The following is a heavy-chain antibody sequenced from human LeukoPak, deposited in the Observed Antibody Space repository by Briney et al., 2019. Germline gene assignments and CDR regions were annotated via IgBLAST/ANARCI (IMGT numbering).Heavy chain of an antibody. CDR2: IIPLFGTT. CDR3: AAIGVGRWSFDY. CDR1: EGTFSNYS. D-gene: IGHD2-15*01. Sequence: SVKVSCKASEGTFSNYSMTWVRQAPGQGLQWMGGIIPLFGTTDYAQTFHGRATITVDTSTTTVYMELRNLRSEDTALYYCAAIGVGRWSFDYWAQGTLVTVSS. J-gene: IGHJ4*02. V-gene: IGHV1-69*06.